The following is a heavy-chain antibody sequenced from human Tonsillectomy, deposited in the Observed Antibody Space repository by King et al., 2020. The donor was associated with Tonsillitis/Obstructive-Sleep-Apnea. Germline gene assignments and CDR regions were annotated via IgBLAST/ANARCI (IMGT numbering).Heavy chain of an antibody. V-gene: IGHV4-4*07. CDR2: IDTSGNT. CDR1: GGSISSYY. D-gene: IGHD6-13*01. J-gene: IGHJ5*02. CDR3: ARDLSGSLYNWFDP. Sequence: QLQESGPGLVKPSETLSLTCTVSGGSISSYYWSWIRQPAGKGLEWIGLIDTSGNTNYNPSLKTRVTMSVDTSKNQFSLKLSSVTAADTAVYYCARDLSGSLYNWFDPWGQGILVTVSS.